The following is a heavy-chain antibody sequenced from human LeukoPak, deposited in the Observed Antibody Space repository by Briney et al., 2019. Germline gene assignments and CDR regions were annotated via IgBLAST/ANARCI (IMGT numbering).Heavy chain of an antibody. CDR3: ATGLSGRQDY. J-gene: IGHJ4*02. CDR1: GFTFSRYW. CDR2: IDEYGTTI. V-gene: IGHV3-74*01. D-gene: IGHD5-12*01. Sequence: GGSLRLSCAASGFTFSRYWMHWVRQAPGKGLVWVSRIDEYGTTINYADSVKGRFTISRNNAGDTLFLQTNSLRAEDTGVYYCATGLSGRQDYWGQGTLVTVSS.